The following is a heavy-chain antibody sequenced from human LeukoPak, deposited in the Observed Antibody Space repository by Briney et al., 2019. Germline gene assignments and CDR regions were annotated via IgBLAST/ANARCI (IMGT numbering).Heavy chain of an antibody. CDR1: GFTFSSYS. CDR2: ISSSSSYI. Sequence: GGSLRLSCAASGFTFSSYSMNWVRQAPGKGLEWVSSISSSSSYIYYADSVKGRFTISRDNAKNSLYLQMNSLRAEDTAVYYCAKSSGWNYYYYYMDVRGKGTTVIASS. CDR3: AKSSGWNYYYYYMDV. J-gene: IGHJ6*03. V-gene: IGHV3-21*01. D-gene: IGHD6-19*01.